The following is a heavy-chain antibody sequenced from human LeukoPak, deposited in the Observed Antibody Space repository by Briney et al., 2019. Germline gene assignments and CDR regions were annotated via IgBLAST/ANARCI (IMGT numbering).Heavy chain of an antibody. V-gene: IGHV4-34*01. J-gene: IGHJ6*02. CDR1: GGSFSGYY. CDR3: ARVIAVAGGGYFYYYYGMDV. CDR2: INHSGST. D-gene: IGHD6-19*01. Sequence: PSETLSLSCAVYGGSFSGYYWSWIRQPPGKGLEWIGEINHSGSTNYNPSLKSRVTISVDTSKNQFSLKLSSVTAADTAVYYCARVIAVAGGGYFYYYYGMDVWGQGTTVTVSS.